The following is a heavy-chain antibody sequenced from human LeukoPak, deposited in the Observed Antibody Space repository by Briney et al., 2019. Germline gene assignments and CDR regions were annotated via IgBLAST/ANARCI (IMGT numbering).Heavy chain of an antibody. Sequence: GGSLRLSCAASGFTLSSYSMNWVRQAPGKGLEWVSSISSSSSYIYYADSVKGRFTISRDNAKNSLYLQMNSLRAEDTAVYYCARVHSSGYYNAFDIWGQGTMVTVSS. D-gene: IGHD3-22*01. V-gene: IGHV3-21*01. CDR3: ARVHSSGYYNAFDI. J-gene: IGHJ3*02. CDR1: GFTLSSYS. CDR2: ISSSSSYI.